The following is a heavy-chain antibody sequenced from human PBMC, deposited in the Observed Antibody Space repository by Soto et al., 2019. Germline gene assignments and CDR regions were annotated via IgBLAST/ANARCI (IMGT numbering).Heavy chain of an antibody. CDR1: GYTFTGYY. CDR3: ARPRGRLRFLNWLFDY. V-gene: IGHV1-2*02. D-gene: IGHD3-3*01. CDR2: INPNSGGT. J-gene: IGHJ4*02. Sequence: QVQLVQSGAEVKKPGASVKVSCKASGYTFTGYYMHWVRQAPGQGLEWMGWINPNSGGTNYAQKFQGRVTMTRDTSISTAYMELSRLRSDDTAVYYCARPRGRLRFLNWLFDYWGQGTLVTVSS.